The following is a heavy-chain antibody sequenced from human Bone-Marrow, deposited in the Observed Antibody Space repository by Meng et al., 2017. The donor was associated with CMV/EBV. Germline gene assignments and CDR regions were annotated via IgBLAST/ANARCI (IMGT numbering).Heavy chain of an antibody. CDR1: GSCSGYY. V-gene: IGHV4-34*01. J-gene: IGHJ5*02. CDR3: ARGQDSSGWHPAGCWFDP. D-gene: IGHD6-19*01. CDR2: INHSGST. Sequence: GSCSGYYWSWIRQPQGKGLEWIGEINHSGSTNYNPSLKSRVTISVDTSKNQFSLKLSSVTAADTAVYYCARGQDSSGWHPAGCWFDPWGQGTLVTVSS.